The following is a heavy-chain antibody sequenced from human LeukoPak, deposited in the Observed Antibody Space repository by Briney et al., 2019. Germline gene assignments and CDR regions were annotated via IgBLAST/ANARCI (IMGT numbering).Heavy chain of an antibody. CDR2: ISAYNGNT. V-gene: IGHV1-18*01. Sequence: ASVKVSCKASGYTFTSYGISWVRQAPGQGLEWMGWISAYNGNTNYAQKLQGRVTMTTDTSTSTAYMELSSLRSEDTAVYYCARDMAIFGVALTRVFDYWGQGTLVTVSS. CDR3: ARDMAIFGVALTRVFDY. CDR1: GYTFTSYG. J-gene: IGHJ4*02. D-gene: IGHD3-3*01.